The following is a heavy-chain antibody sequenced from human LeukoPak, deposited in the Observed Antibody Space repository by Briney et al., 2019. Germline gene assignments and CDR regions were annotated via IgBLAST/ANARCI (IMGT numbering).Heavy chain of an antibody. J-gene: IGHJ5*01. CDR3: AKDPRDDSNYNNWFDS. D-gene: IGHD4-11*01. Sequence: GGSLRHSSAASGFTFCSYSIYCVRQAPGKGLEWVSHISSSSTTINYADSVKGRFTISRDNAKNSLYLQMNSLRDEDTAVYYCAKDPRDDSNYNNWFDSWGRGILVTVSS. V-gene: IGHV3-48*02. CDR1: GFTFCSYS. CDR2: ISSSSTTI.